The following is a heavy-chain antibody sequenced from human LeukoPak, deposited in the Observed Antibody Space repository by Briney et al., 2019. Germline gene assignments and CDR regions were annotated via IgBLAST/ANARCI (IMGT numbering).Heavy chain of an antibody. D-gene: IGHD4-23*01. Sequence: GGSLRLSCATAGFTFSSYAMSWVRQAPGKGLEWVSGLSNSGGSTYYADSVKGRFTISRDNSKNTLYLQTNSLRAEDTAVYYCAKDRIAGADNSHFDNWGQGTLVTVSS. V-gene: IGHV3-23*01. J-gene: IGHJ4*02. CDR1: GFTFSSYA. CDR2: LSNSGGST. CDR3: AKDRIAGADNSHFDN.